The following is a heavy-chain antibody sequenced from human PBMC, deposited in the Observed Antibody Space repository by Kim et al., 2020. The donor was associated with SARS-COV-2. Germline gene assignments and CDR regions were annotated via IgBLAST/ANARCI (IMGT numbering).Heavy chain of an antibody. CDR2: INEDGSEK. V-gene: IGHV3-7*01. CDR3: VRVGYYDSSGYYF. J-gene: IGHJ4*02. CDR1: GFAFSSYS. Sequence: GGSLRLSCVVSGFAFSSYSMSWVRQAPGKGLEWVANINEDGSEKYYVDSVKGRFSISRDNAKNSLYLQMNSLSAEDTAVYYCVRVGYYDSSGYYFWGQGT. D-gene: IGHD3-22*01.